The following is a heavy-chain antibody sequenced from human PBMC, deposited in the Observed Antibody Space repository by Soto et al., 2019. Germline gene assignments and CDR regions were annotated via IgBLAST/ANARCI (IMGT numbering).Heavy chain of an antibody. CDR1: GYSISSGYY. Sequence: SETLSLTCAVSGYSISSGYYWGWIRQPPGKGLEWIGSIYHSGSTYYNPSLKSRVTISVDTSKNQFSLKLSSVTAADTAVYYCASSPRVGWFDPWGQGTLVT. CDR3: ASSPRVGWFDP. V-gene: IGHV4-38-2*01. J-gene: IGHJ5*02. CDR2: IYHSGST.